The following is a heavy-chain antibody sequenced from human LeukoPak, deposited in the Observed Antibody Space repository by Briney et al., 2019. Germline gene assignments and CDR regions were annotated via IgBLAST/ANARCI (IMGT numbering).Heavy chain of an antibody. CDR3: ARQGDSSGWYERSWFDP. D-gene: IGHD6-19*01. CDR2: IYHSGST. CDR1: GGSISSSNW. Sequence: PSGTLSLTRAVSGGSISSSNWWSWVRQPPGKGLEWIGEIYHSGSTNYNPSLKSRVTISVDKSKNQFSLKLSSVTAADTAVYYCARQGDSSGWYERSWFDPWGQGTLVTVSS. J-gene: IGHJ5*02. V-gene: IGHV4-4*02.